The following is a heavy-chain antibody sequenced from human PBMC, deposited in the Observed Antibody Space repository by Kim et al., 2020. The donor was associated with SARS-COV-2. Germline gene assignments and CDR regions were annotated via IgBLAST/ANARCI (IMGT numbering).Heavy chain of an antibody. CDR3: ARGLGGYKTYVDY. Sequence: GGSLRLSCAASGFTFSSYAMHWVRQAPGKGLEWVAVISYDGSNKYYADSVKGRFTISRDNSKNTLYLQMNSLRAEDTAVYYCARGLGGYKTYVDYWGQGTLVTVSS. V-gene: IGHV3-30*04. J-gene: IGHJ4*02. D-gene: IGHD5-12*01. CDR2: ISYDGSNK. CDR1: GFTFSSYA.